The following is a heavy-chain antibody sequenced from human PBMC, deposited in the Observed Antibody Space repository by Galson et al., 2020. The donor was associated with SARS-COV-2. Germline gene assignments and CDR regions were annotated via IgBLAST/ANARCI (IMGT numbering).Heavy chain of an antibody. Sequence: GESLKISCAASGFTFSSYAMHWVRQAPGKGLEWVAVISYDGSNKYYADSVKGRFTISRDNSKNTLYLQMNSLRAEDTAVYYCARPVAGYYYFDYWGQGTLVTVSS. CDR1: GFTFSSYA. V-gene: IGHV3-30*04. CDR3: ARPVAGYYYFDY. J-gene: IGHJ4*02. CDR2: ISYDGSNK. D-gene: IGHD6-19*01.